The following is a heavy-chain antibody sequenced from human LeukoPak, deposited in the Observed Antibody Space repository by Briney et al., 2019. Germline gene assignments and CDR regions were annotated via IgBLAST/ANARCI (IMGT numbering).Heavy chain of an antibody. V-gene: IGHV3-72*01. J-gene: IGHJ4*02. CDR1: GFTLSDYY. CDR2: SRNKANSFTT. CDR3: TRSSGRSVFSY. Sequence: GGSLRLSCAVSGFTLSDYYIDWVHQAPGKGLEWLGRSRNKANSFTTEYAASVRGRFTILRDDSKSSLYLQMNSLKTEDTAVYYCTRSSGRSVFSYWGQGTLVAVSS. D-gene: IGHD1-26*01.